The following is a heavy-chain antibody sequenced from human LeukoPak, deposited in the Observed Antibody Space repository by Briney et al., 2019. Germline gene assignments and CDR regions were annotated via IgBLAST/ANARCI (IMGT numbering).Heavy chain of an antibody. V-gene: IGHV1-69*10. D-gene: IGHD6-6*01. CDR2: XIPXLGIA. J-gene: IGHJ6*02. CDR1: GGXXSSXA. Sequence: SVKVSCKASGGXXSSXAXXXXRXXXXQGXXXXGXXIPXLGIANYAQKFQGRVTITADKSTSTAYMELSSLRSEDTAVYYCAREVGSSSSLYYYYGMDVWGQGTTVTVSS. CDR3: AREVGSSSSLYYYYGMDV.